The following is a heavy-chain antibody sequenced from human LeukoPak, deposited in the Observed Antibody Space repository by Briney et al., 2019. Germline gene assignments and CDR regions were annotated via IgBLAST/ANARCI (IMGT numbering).Heavy chain of an antibody. CDR2: ISGSGGST. Sequence: GGSLRLSCAASGFTFSSYAMSRVRQAPGKGLEWVSAISGSGGSTYYADSVKGRFTISRDNSKNTLYLQMNSLRAEDTAVYYCAKGIAYYYDSSGHHWGQGTLVTVSS. J-gene: IGHJ4*02. D-gene: IGHD3-22*01. CDR1: GFTFSSYA. CDR3: AKGIAYYYDSSGHH. V-gene: IGHV3-23*01.